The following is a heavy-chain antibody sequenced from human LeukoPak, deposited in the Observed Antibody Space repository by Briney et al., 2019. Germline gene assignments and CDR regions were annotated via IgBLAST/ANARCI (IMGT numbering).Heavy chain of an antibody. V-gene: IGHV6-1*01. CDR1: GDSVSSNIAT. Sequence: SQTLSLTCAISGDSVSSNIATWNWIRQSPSGGLEWLGRTYYRSKWYNDYAVSVKSRITINPDTSKSQFSLQLNSVTPEDTAVYFCARDTGAAISTFDVWGQGTMVTVSS. D-gene: IGHD5-12*01. CDR2: TYYRSKWYN. J-gene: IGHJ3*01. CDR3: ARDTGAAISTFDV.